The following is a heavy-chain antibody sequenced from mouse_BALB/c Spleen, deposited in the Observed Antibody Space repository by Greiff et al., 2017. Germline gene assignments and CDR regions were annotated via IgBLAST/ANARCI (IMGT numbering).Heavy chain of an antibody. V-gene: IGHV1-54*01. CDR2: INPGSGGT. CDR3: ARSGDYDAY. J-gene: IGHJ3*01. D-gene: IGHD2-4*01. Sequence: QVQLKESGAELVRPGTSVKVSCKASGYAFTNYLIEWVKQRPGQGLEWIGVINPGSGGTNYNEKFKGKATLTADKSSSTAYMQLSSLTSDDSAVYFCARSGDYDAYWGQGTLVTVSA. CDR1: GYAFTNYL.